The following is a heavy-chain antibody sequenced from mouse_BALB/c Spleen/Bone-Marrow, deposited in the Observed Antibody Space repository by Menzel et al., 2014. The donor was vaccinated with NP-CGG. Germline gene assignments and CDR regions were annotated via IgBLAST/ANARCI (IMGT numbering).Heavy chain of an antibody. V-gene: IGHV5-12-2*01. CDR2: ISNGGGST. CDR1: GFTFSRYT. D-gene: IGHD2-14*01. J-gene: IGHJ1*01. Sequence: EVTLVESGGGLVQPGGSLKLSCAASGFTFSRYTMSWVRQTPEKRLEWVAYISNGGGSTYYPDTDTVKGRFTISRDNAKNTLYLQMSSLKSEDTAMYYCARHGVRREWYFDVWGAGTTATVSS. CDR3: ARHGVRREWYFDV.